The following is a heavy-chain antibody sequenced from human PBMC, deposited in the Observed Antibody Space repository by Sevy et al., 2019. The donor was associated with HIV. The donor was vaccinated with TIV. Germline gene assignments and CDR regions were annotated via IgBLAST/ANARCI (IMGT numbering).Heavy chain of an antibody. CDR1: GFTFSSYG. CDR3: GKEGIAAAGTDSEYYYYGMDV. D-gene: IGHD6-13*01. J-gene: IGHJ6*02. V-gene: IGHV3-30*18. CDR2: ISYDGSKK. Sequence: GGSLRLSCAASGFTFSSYGMHWVRQAPGKGLEWVAVISYDGSKKYYADSVKGRFTISRDNSKNTLYLQMNSLRAEDTAVYNCGKEGIAAAGTDSEYYYYGMDVWGQGTTVTVSS.